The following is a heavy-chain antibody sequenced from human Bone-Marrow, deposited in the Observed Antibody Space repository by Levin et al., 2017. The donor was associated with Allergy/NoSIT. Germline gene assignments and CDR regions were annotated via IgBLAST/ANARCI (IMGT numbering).Heavy chain of an antibody. CDR3: ARSRGFSWFDP. CDR1: GSSIGTTYW. J-gene: IGHJ5*02. V-gene: IGHV4-4*02. Sequence: LSETLSLTCDVSGSSIGTTYWWSWVRQTPGKGLEWIGETFESGTTNYNPSLKSRVTILVDKSKNQFSLKVTSVTAADTAVYFCARSRGFSWFDPWGRGTLVTVSS. D-gene: IGHD1-26*01. CDR2: TFESGTT.